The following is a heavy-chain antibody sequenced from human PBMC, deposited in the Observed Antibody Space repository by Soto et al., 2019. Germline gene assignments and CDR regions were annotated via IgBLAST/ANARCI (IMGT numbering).Heavy chain of an antibody. Sequence: SVKVSCKASGGTFSSYAISWVRQAPGQELEWMGGIIPIFGTANYAQKFQGRVTITADESTSTAYMELSSLRSEDTAVYYCARGDTAMADFDYWGQGTLVTVSS. CDR1: GGTFSSYA. CDR2: IIPIFGTA. J-gene: IGHJ4*02. D-gene: IGHD5-18*01. V-gene: IGHV1-69*13. CDR3: ARGDTAMADFDY.